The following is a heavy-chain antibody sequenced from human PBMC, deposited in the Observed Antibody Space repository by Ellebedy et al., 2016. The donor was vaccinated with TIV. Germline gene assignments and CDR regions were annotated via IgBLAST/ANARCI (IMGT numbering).Heavy chain of an antibody. J-gene: IGHJ4*02. V-gene: IGHV5-51*01. CDR2: IYPGDSDT. CDR1: GYSFTSYW. Sequence: GGSLRLSXKGSGYSFTSYWIGWVRQMPGKGLEWMGIIYPGDSDTRYSPSFQGQVTISADKSISTAYLQWSSLKASDTAMYYCARLVAVAGTDWGDYWGQGTLVTVSS. CDR3: ARLVAVAGTDWGDY. D-gene: IGHD6-19*01.